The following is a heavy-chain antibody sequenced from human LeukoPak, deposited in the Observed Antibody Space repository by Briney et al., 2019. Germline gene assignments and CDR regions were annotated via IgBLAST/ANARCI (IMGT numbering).Heavy chain of an antibody. Sequence: GGSLRLSCAASGFTFSSHWMSWVRQAPGKGREWVARIKPDGSEKYYVDSVKGRFTISRDSAKSSLYLQMNTLRAEDTAVYYCARDRGSSGWYEFDYWGQGTLVTVSS. V-gene: IGHV3-7*01. CDR2: IKPDGSEK. CDR3: ARDRGSSGWYEFDY. CDR1: GFTFSSHW. J-gene: IGHJ4*02. D-gene: IGHD6-19*01.